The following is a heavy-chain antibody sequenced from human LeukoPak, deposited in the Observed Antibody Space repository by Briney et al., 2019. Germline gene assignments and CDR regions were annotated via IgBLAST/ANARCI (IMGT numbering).Heavy chain of an antibody. D-gene: IGHD4-17*01. Sequence: PGGSLRLSCAASGITFSSYAMHWVRQAPGKGLEYVSAISSNGGSTYYANSVKGRFTISRDNSKNTLYLQMGSLRAEDMAVYYCARKFDYGPFDIWGQGTMVTVSS. CDR2: ISSNGGST. J-gene: IGHJ3*02. V-gene: IGHV3-64*01. CDR1: GITFSSYA. CDR3: ARKFDYGPFDI.